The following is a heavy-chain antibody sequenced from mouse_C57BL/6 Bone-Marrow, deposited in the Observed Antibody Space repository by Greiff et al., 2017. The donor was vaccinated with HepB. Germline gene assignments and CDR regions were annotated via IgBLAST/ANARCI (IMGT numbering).Heavy chain of an antibody. CDR2: IRNKANNHAT. V-gene: IGHV6-6*01. CDR3: TRRGYYGSSYWYFDV. J-gene: IGHJ1*03. CDR1: RFTFSDAW. Sequence: EVKLMESGGGLVQPGGSMKLSCAASRFTFSDAWMDWVRQSPEKGLEWVAEIRNKANNHATYYAESVKGRFTISRDDSKSSVYLQMNSLRAEDTGIYYCTRRGYYGSSYWYFDVWGTGTTVTVSS. D-gene: IGHD1-1*01.